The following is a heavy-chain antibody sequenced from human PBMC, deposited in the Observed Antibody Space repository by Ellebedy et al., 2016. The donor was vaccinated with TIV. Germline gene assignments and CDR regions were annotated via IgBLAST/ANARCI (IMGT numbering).Heavy chain of an antibody. D-gene: IGHD2-15*01. J-gene: IGHJ6*02. CDR2: RYYTGTT. V-gene: IGHV4-61*01. CDR1: GDSVSSGRCY. CDR3: AGACYSPYAMDV. Sequence: SETLSLTCTVAGDSVSSGRCYWNWIRQPPGKGLEWIGYRYYTGTTNYNPSLKSRVTISEGTSKNQFSLKLRSVGAGDTAVYYCAGACYSPYAMDVWGQGTTVTVS.